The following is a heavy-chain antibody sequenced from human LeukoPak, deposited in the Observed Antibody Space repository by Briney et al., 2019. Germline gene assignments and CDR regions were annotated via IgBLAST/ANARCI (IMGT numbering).Heavy chain of an antibody. CDR2: INPNSGGT. V-gene: IGHV1-2*02. J-gene: IGHJ4*02. D-gene: IGHD1-26*01. CDR1: GYTFTGYY. CDR3: ATTIVGATFSTYYFDY. Sequence: ASVKVSCKASGYTFTGYYMHWVRQAPGQGLEWMGWINPNSGGTNYAQKFQGRVTMTRDTSISTAYMELSRLRSDDTAVYYCATTIVGATFSTYYFDYWGQGTLVTVS.